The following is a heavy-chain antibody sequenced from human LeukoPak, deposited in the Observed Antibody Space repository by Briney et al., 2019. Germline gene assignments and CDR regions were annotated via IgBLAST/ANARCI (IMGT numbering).Heavy chain of an antibody. CDR3: ARLDAFSGPDDGWFDS. CDR2: IYPGDSDT. Sequence: GESLKISCKGSGYRFATYWIGWVRQMPGKGLEWMGIIYPGDSDTRYSPSFRGQVTISADKSITTAYLQWSSLKASDSAMYYCARLDAFSGPDDGWFDSWGQGTLVTVSS. J-gene: IGHJ5*01. D-gene: IGHD6-19*01. V-gene: IGHV5-51*01. CDR1: GYRFATYW.